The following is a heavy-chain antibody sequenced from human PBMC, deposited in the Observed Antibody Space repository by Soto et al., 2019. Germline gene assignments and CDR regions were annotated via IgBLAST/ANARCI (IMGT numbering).Heavy chain of an antibody. CDR1: GGTFSSYA. J-gene: IGHJ4*02. V-gene: IGHV1-69*13. CDR2: IIPICGTT. CDR3: AREDSSGWYYY. Sequence: SVKVSCKASGGTFSSYAISWARQAPGQGLEWMGGIIPICGTTSYAQRFQGRVTMTGDESTSTAYMELSGLRSDDTAVYYCAREDSSGWYYYWGQGTLVTVSS. D-gene: IGHD6-19*01.